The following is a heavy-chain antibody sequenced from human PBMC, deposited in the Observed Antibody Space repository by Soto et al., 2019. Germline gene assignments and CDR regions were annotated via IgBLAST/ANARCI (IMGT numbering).Heavy chain of an antibody. V-gene: IGHV3-74*01. CDR3: ARGGLEPFDY. D-gene: IGHD1-1*01. CDR1: GFNLGSYW. CDR2: INDYGTTI. J-gene: IGHJ4*02. Sequence: GGSLRLSCAASGFNLGSYWMHWVRQAPGRGLVWVSRINDYGTTINYAESVEGRFTISRDDAKSEVYLQMNNLRAEDTAVYYCARGGLEPFDYWGQGALVTVSS.